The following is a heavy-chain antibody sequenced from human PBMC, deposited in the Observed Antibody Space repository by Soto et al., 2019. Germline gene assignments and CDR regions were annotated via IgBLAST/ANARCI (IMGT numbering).Heavy chain of an antibody. J-gene: IGHJ6*02. V-gene: IGHV1-2*02. CDR1: GYTFTGYY. CDR2: INPNSGGT. CDR3: ATYYTVTLYYYYYGMDV. D-gene: IGHD4-4*01. Sequence: ASVKVSCKASGYTFTGYYMHWLRQAAGQGLEWMGWINPNSGGTNYAQKFQGRVTMTRDTSISTAYMELSRLRSDDTAVYYCATYYTVTLYYYYYGMDVWGQGTTVTVSS.